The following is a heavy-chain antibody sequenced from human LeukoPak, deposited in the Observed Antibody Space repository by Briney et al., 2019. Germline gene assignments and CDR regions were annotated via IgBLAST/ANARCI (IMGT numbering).Heavy chain of an antibody. CDR3: ARGRDGYIRGGMKYYYYYYGMDV. V-gene: IGHV4-34*01. CDR2: INHSGST. CDR1: GGSFSGYY. Sequence: SETLSLTCAVYGGSFSGYYWSWMRQPPGKGLEWIGEINHSGSTNYNPSLKSRVTISVDTSKNQFSLKLSSVTAADTAVYYCARGRDGYIRGGMKYYYYYYGMDVWGQGTTVTVSS. D-gene: IGHD5-24*01. J-gene: IGHJ6*02.